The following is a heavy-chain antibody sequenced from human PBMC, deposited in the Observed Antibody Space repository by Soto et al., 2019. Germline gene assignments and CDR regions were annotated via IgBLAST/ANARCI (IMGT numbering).Heavy chain of an antibody. V-gene: IGHV3-49*03. CDR3: ASQAPYGTVEH. J-gene: IGHJ1*01. Sequence: PGGSLRLSCAASGFMFGDYAMSWIRQAPGKGLEWVGFIRSKTYGGTAEYAASVKGRFTISRDDSKSIAYLQMNSLKTEDTALYYCASQAPYGTVEHWGQGTLVTVSS. CDR2: IRSKTYGGTA. CDR1: GFMFGDYA. D-gene: IGHD1-1*01.